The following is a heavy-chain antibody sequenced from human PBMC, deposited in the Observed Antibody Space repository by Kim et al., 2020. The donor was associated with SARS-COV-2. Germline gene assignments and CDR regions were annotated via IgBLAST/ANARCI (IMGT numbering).Heavy chain of an antibody. CDR1: GGTFSSYA. J-gene: IGHJ6*02. Sequence: SVKVSCKASGGTFSSYAISWVRQAPGQGLEWMGGIIPIFGTANYAQKFQGRVTITADESTSTAYMELSSLRSEDTAVYYCAGERGYSGYGYYYYYGMDVWGQGTTVTVSS. CDR3: AGERGYSGYGYYYYYGMDV. V-gene: IGHV1-69*13. CDR2: IIPIFGTA. D-gene: IGHD5-12*01.